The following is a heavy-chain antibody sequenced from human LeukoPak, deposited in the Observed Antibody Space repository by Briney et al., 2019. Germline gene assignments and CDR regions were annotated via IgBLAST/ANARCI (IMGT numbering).Heavy chain of an antibody. CDR2: ITSGGTYI. J-gene: IGHJ4*02. D-gene: IGHD4-23*01. V-gene: IGHV3-21*01. CDR1: GFTFSNAR. Sequence: GGFLRLSCAASGFTFSNARMSWVRQAPGQGLDWVSSITSGGTYIYYADSVKGRFTISRDNAKNSLFLQMNSLRAEDTAVYYCARDYGGNSGYFDYWGQGALVTVSS. CDR3: ARDYGGNSGYFDY.